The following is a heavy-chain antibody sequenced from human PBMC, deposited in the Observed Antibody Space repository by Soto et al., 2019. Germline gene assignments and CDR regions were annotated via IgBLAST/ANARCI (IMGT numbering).Heavy chain of an antibody. CDR3: ARADSGYAHGYYNSGLDV. CDR2: ISSSSSTI. D-gene: IGHD5-12*01. V-gene: IGHV3-48*01. CDR1: GFTFSSYS. Sequence: EVQLVESGGGLVQPGGSLRLSCAASGFTFSSYSMNWVRQAPGKGLEWVSYISSSSSTIYYADSVKGRFTISRDNAKNSLYLQMNSLRAADTAAYYCARADSGYAHGYYNSGLDVWGQGTTVTVSS. J-gene: IGHJ6*02.